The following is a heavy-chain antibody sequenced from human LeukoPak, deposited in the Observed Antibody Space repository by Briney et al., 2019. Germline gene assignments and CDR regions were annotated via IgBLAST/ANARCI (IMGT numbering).Heavy chain of an antibody. D-gene: IGHD1-1*01. CDR2: IYSGGST. V-gene: IGHV3-66*01. CDR1: GFTVSSNY. CDR3: VSVQYDYYYAMDV. J-gene: IGHJ6*02. Sequence: VQPGGSLRLSCAPSGFTVSSNYMSWVRQAPGKGLEWVSVIYSGGSTYYADSVKGRFTISRDNSKNTLYLQMNSLRAEDTAVYYCVSVQYDYYYAMDVWGQGTTVTVSS.